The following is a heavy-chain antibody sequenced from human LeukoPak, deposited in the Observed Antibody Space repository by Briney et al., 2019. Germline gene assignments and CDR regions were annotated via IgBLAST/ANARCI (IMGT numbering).Heavy chain of an antibody. CDR1: GYTFTGYY. Sequence: ASVKHSCKASGYTFTGYYMHWVREAPGQGLEWMGWINPNSGGTNYAQKFQGRVTMTRDTSISTAYMELSRLRSDDTAVYYCARARSSSLNWFDPWGQGTLVTVSS. V-gene: IGHV1-2*02. CDR3: ARARSSSLNWFDP. D-gene: IGHD6-13*01. CDR2: INPNSGGT. J-gene: IGHJ5*02.